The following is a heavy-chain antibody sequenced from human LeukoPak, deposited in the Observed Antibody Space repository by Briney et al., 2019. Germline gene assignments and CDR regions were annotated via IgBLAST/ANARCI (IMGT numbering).Heavy chain of an antibody. CDR2: FDPEDGET. J-gene: IGHJ4*02. CDR3: ATVGYYDSSGYSEPFDY. V-gene: IGHV1-24*01. CDR1: GYTLTELS. D-gene: IGHD3-22*01. Sequence: ASVKVSCKVSGYTLTELSMHWVRQAPGKGLEWMGGFDPEDGETIYAPKFQGRVTMTEDTSTGTAYMELSSLRSEDTAVYYCATVGYYDSSGYSEPFDYWGQGTLVTVSS.